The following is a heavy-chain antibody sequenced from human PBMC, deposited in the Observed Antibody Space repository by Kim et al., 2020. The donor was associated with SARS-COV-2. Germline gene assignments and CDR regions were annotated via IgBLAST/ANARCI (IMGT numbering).Heavy chain of an antibody. J-gene: IGHJ4*02. CDR3: ARFDGGQRYYYGSGSYLAPDY. CDR2: ISSSGSTI. Sequence: GGSLRLSCAASGFTFSDYYMSWIRQAPGKGLEWVSYISSSGSTIYYADSVKGRFTISRDNAKNSLYLQMNSLRAEDTAVYYCARFDGGQRYYYGSGSYLAPDYWGQGTLVTVSS. CDR1: GFTFSDYY. D-gene: IGHD3-10*01. V-gene: IGHV3-11*01.